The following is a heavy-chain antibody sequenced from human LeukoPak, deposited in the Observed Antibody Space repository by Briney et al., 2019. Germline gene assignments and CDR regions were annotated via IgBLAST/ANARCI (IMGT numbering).Heavy chain of an antibody. J-gene: IGHJ5*02. CDR2: IYYSGST. V-gene: IGHV4-59*01. Sequence: PSETLSLTCTVSGGSISSYYWSWIRQPPGRGPEWIGYIYYSGSTNYNPSLKSRVTISVDTSKNQFSLKLSSVTAADTAVYYCTYYDSSLFDPWGQGTLVTVSS. D-gene: IGHD3-22*01. CDR3: TYYDSSLFDP. CDR1: GGSISSYY.